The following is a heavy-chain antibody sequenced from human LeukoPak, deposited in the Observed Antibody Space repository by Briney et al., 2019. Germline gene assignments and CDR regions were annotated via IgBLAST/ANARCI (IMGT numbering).Heavy chain of an antibody. Sequence: GGSLRLSCAASGFTFSSYSMNWVRQAPGKGLEWVSSISSSSYIYYADSVKGRFTISRDNAKNSLYLQMNSLRAEDTAVYYCARPDTAMVRGYYFDYWGQGTLVTVSS. CDR2: ISSSSYI. CDR1: GFTFSSYS. D-gene: IGHD5-18*01. CDR3: ARPDTAMVRGYYFDY. J-gene: IGHJ4*02. V-gene: IGHV3-21*01.